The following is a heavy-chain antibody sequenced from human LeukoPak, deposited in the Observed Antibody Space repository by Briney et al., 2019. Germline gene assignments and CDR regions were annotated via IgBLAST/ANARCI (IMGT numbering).Heavy chain of an antibody. V-gene: IGHV3-23*01. CDR2: ISTGGGST. J-gene: IGHJ4*02. D-gene: IGHD5-12*01. CDR1: GFTFSSYT. Sequence: GGSLRLSCTASGFTFSSYTMSWVRQAPGKGLKWVSTISTGGGSTYYADSVKGRFTISRDNSKNTLYLQMNSLRAEDTAVYYCAKVGIRGYSGYDSLYYFDYWGQGTLVTVSS. CDR3: AKVGIRGYSGYDSLYYFDY.